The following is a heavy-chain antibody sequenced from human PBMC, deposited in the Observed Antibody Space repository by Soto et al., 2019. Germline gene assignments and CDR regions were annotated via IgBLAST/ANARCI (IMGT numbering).Heavy chain of an antibody. V-gene: IGHV5-51*01. CDR3: ARTHLVVYYDKDYCDGMDV. D-gene: IGHD3-22*01. Sequence: GESLKISCKGSGYSFTSYWIGWVRQMPGKGLEWMGIIYPGDSDTRYSPSFQGQVTISADKSISTAYLQWSSLKASDTAMYYCARTHLVVYYDKDYCDGMDVWGQGSSVTVSS. CDR2: IYPGDSDT. CDR1: GYSFTSYW. J-gene: IGHJ6*02.